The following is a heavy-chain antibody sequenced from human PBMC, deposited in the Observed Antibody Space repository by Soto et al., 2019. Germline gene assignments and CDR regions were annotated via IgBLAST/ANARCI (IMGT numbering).Heavy chain of an antibody. J-gene: IGHJ5*02. CDR1: GGTFSSYA. CDR2: IIPIFGTA. CDR3: AREDLGYCSGGSCYAGSNWFDP. D-gene: IGHD2-15*01. V-gene: IGHV1-69*13. Sequence: SVKVSCKASGGTFSSYAISWVRQAPGQGLEWMGGIIPIFGTANYAQKFQGRVTITADESTSTAYMELSSLRSEDTAVYYCAREDLGYCSGGSCYAGSNWFDPWGQGTLVTVSS.